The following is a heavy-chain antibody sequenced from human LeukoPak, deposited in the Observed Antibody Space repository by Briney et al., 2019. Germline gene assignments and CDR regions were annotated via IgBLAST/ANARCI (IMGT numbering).Heavy chain of an antibody. Sequence: SETLSLTCTVSGGSISSGGYYWGWIRQPPGKGLEWIGRFYSSVSTKYNPSLESRVTMSVGTSRNLFYLNLTSVTAADTAIYFCVREKLYTSSWGFQHWGQGALVTVSS. D-gene: IGHD6-13*01. CDR1: GGSISSGGYY. J-gene: IGHJ1*01. CDR3: VREKLYTSSWGFQH. V-gene: IGHV4-39*02. CDR2: FYSSVST.